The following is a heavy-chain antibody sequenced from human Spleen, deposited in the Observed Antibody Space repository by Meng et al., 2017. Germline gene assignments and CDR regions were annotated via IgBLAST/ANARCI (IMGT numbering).Heavy chain of an antibody. Sequence: VVPQEAGPGRVKPSGTRSLTCAVSGGSFSDYYWSWIRQPPGKGLEWIGEINHSGSTNYNPSLESRATISVDTSQNNLSLKLSSVTAADSAVYYCARGPTTMAHDFDYWGQGTLVTVSS. V-gene: IGHV4-34*01. D-gene: IGHD4-11*01. CDR3: ARGPTTMAHDFDY. CDR1: GGSFSDYY. CDR2: INHSGST. J-gene: IGHJ4*02.